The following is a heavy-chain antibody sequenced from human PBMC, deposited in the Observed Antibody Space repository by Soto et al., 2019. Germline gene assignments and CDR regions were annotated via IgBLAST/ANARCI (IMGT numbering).Heavy chain of an antibody. J-gene: IGHJ3*02. CDR1: GFTFSRHA. Sequence: PGGSLRLSCTASGFTFSRHAMTWVRQAPGKGLEWVSGLSDSGGSIYYADSVKGRFTISRDNSKNTLYLQMNSLRAEDTAVYYCARDGGAFDIWGQGTMVTVSS. CDR2: LSDSGGSI. V-gene: IGHV3-23*01. CDR3: ARDGGAFDI.